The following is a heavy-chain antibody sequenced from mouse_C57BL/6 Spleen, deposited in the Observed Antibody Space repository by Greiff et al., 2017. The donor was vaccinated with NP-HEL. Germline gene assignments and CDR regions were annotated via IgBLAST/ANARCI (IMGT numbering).Heavy chain of an antibody. V-gene: IGHV1-61*01. CDR2: IYPSDSET. J-gene: IGHJ1*03. D-gene: IGHD1-1*01. CDR3: ARPGSSYGYWYFDV. CDR1: GYTFTSYW. Sequence: QVQLQQPGAELVRPGSSVKLSCKASGYTFTSYWMDWVKQRPGQGLEWIGNIYPSDSETHYNQKFKDKATLTVDKSSSTAYMQLSSLTSEDSAVYYCARPGSSYGYWYFDVWGTGTTVTVSS.